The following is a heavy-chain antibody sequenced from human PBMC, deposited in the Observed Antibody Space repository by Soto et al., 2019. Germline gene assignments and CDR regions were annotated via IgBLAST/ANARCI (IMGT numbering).Heavy chain of an antibody. CDR2: IIPIFGTA. CDR3: ARGAFYGDYLFSWFDP. Sequence: QVQLVQSGAEVKKPGSSVKVSCKASGGTFSSYAISWVRQAPGQGLEWMGGIIPIFGTANYAQKFQGRVTITADESTSTAYMELSSLRSEDTAVYYCARGAFYGDYLFSWFDPWGQGTLVTVSS. CDR1: GGTFSSYA. V-gene: IGHV1-69*01. J-gene: IGHJ5*02. D-gene: IGHD4-17*01.